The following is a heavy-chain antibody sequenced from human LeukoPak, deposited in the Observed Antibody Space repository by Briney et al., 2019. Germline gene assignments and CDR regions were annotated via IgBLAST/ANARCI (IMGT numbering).Heavy chain of an antibody. CDR3: ASAEVVTAILRPLDY. D-gene: IGHD2-21*02. CDR1: GYTFTGYY. J-gene: IGHJ4*02. CDR2: INPNSGGT. Sequence: ASVKVSCKASGYTFTGYYMRWVRQAPGQGLEWMGWINPNSGGTNYAQKFQGRVTMTRDTSISTAYMELSRLRSDDTAVYYCASAEVVTAILRPLDYWGQGTPVTVSS. V-gene: IGHV1-2*02.